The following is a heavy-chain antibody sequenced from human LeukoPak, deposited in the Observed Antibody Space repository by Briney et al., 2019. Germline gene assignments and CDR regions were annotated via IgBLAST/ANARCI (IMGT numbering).Heavy chain of an antibody. V-gene: IGHV3-21*01. J-gene: IGHJ6*02. CDR1: GFIFSSYS. D-gene: IGHD1-26*01. CDR3: ARDRESYSYHYYGTDV. Sequence: GGSLRLSCAASGFIFSSYSMNWVRQAPGKGLEWVSSISSSSTNIYYADSVKGRFTISRDNAKNSLYLQMNSLRAEDTALYYCARDRESYSYHYYGTDVWGQGTTVTVSS. CDR2: ISSSSTNI.